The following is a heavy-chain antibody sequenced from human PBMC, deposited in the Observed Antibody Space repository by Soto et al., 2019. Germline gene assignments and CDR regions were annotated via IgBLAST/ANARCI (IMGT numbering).Heavy chain of an antibody. CDR3: ARGSHIAVDHYKKYYFDY. J-gene: IGHJ4*02. CDR1: GYTFTYNF. Sequence: GASVKVSCKASGYTFTYNFMHWLRQAPGQGLEWMGIVNPSAGATRAAQKFQGRVTMTWDTSTSTVYMELSSLRSEDTAVYYCARGSHIAVDHYKKYYFDYWGQGTLVTVSS. D-gene: IGHD2-15*01. V-gene: IGHV1-46*01. CDR2: VNPSAGAT.